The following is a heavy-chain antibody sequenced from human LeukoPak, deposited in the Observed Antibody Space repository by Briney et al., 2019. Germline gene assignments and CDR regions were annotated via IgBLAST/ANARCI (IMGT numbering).Heavy chain of an antibody. CDR3: ASIVVVPAAMLPDWYFDL. D-gene: IGHD2-2*01. CDR2: IYYSGST. Sequence: PSQTLSLTCTVSGGSISSGGYYWSWIRQHPGKGLEWIGYIYYSGSTYYNPSLKSRVTISVDTSKNQFSLKLSSVTAADTAVYYCASIVVVPAAMLPDWYFDLWGRGTLVTVSS. J-gene: IGHJ2*01. CDR1: GGSISSGGYY. V-gene: IGHV4-31*03.